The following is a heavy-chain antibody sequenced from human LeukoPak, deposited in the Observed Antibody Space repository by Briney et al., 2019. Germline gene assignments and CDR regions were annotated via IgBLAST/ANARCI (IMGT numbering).Heavy chain of an antibody. CDR2: IHYSGST. CDR1: GVSISSYY. D-gene: IGHD6-13*01. Sequence: SETLSLTCTVSGVSISSYYWNWIRQPPGQERVWIGYIHYSGSTNYNPSLKSRVTMSVDTSKNQFSLKLTSVTAADTAVYYCARGGSSSSWPFYYWGQGTLVTVSS. V-gene: IGHV4-59*01. CDR3: ARGGSSSSWPFYY. J-gene: IGHJ4*02.